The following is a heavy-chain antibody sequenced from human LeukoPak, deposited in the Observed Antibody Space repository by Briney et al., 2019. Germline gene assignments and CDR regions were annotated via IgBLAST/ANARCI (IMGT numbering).Heavy chain of an antibody. J-gene: IGHJ5*02. V-gene: IGHV4-59*01. CDR3: ARGSNWYDP. CDR1: GGSISTYY. D-gene: IGHD6-19*01. Sequence: SETLSLTCTVSGGSISTYYWSWIRQPPGKGLEWIGYIYYSGSTNYNPSLKSRVTISVDTSKNQFSLKLSSVTAADTAVYYCARGSNWYDPWGQGTLVTVSS. CDR2: IYYSGST.